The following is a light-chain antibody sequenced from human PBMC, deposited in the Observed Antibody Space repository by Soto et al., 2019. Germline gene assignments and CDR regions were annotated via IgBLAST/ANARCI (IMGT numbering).Light chain of an antibody. Sequence: EIVLTQSPGTPSLSPGERATLSCRASQSVSSSYLAWYQQKPGQAPRLLIYGASSRATGIPDRFSGSGSGTDFTLTISRLEPEDVAVYYCQQYGSSLYTFGQGTKLEIK. CDR1: QSVSSSY. CDR3: QQYGSSLYT. CDR2: GAS. J-gene: IGKJ2*01. V-gene: IGKV3-20*01.